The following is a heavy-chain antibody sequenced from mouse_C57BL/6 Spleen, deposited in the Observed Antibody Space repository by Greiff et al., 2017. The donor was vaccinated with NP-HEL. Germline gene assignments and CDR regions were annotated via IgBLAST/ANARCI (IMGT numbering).Heavy chain of an antibody. CDR3: AREATVVPHWYFDV. V-gene: IGHV1-81*01. CDR2: IYPRSGNT. J-gene: IGHJ1*03. Sequence: VKLQQSGAELARPGASVKLSCKASGYTFTSYGISWVKQRTGQGLEWIGEIYPRSGNTYYNEKFKGKATLTADKSSSTAYMELRSLTSEDSAVYFCAREATVVPHWYFDVWGTGTTVTVSS. D-gene: IGHD1-1*01. CDR1: GYTFTSYG.